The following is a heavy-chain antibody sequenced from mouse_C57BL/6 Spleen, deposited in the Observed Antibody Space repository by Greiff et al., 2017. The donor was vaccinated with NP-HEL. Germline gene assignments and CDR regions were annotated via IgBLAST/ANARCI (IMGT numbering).Heavy chain of an antibody. J-gene: IGHJ2*01. V-gene: IGHV1-9*01. CDR1: GYTFTGYW. D-gene: IGHD1-1*01. CDR3: ARRPYYYGSSYVDFDY. Sequence: QVQLQQSGAELMKPGASVKLSCKATGYTFTGYWIEWVKQRPGHGLEWIGEILPGSGSTNYNEKFKGKATFTADTSSNTAYMQLSSLTTEDSAIYYCARRPYYYGSSYVDFDYWGQGTTLTVSS. CDR2: ILPGSGST.